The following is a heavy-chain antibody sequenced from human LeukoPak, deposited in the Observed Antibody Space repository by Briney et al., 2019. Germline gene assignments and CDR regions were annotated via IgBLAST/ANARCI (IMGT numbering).Heavy chain of an antibody. CDR3: AKARSLTCGGDCYQIDY. CDR1: GFTFSSFA. CDR2: ISGSGYTT. V-gene: IGHV3-23*01. J-gene: IGHJ4*02. D-gene: IGHD2-21*02. Sequence: GGSLRLSCVASGFTFSSFAINWVRQAPGKGLGWVSGISGSGYTTYYADSVRGRFSISRDNSRNTLSLQMSSLRAEDTAVYYCAKARSLTCGGDCYQIDYWGQGTLVIVSS.